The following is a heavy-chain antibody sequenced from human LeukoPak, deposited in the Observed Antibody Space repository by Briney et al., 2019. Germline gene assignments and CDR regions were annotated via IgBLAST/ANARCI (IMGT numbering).Heavy chain of an antibody. CDR1: GGSISSSSYY. V-gene: IGHV4-39*07. CDR2: IYYSGST. Sequence: SETLSLTCTVSGGSISSSSYYWGWIRQPPGKGLEWIGSIYYSGSTYYNPSLKSRVTISVDTSKNQFSLKLSSVTAADTAVYYCARDPQPGIAVAGENDAFDIWGQGTMVTVSS. J-gene: IGHJ3*02. CDR3: ARDPQPGIAVAGENDAFDI. D-gene: IGHD6-19*01.